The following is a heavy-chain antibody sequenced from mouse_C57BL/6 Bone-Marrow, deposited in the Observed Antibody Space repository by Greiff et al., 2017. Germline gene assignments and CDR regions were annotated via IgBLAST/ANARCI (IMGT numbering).Heavy chain of an antibody. CDR3: TGVLLRYWFAY. D-gene: IGHD1-1*01. V-gene: IGHV14-4*01. CDR2: IDPETGDT. J-gene: IGHJ3*01. Sequence: EVQLQQSGAELVRPGASVKLSCTASGFNIKDDYMHWVKQRPEQGLEWIGWIDPETGDTEYASKFQGKATITADTSSNTAYLQLSSLTSEDTAVYYCTGVLLRYWFAYWGQGTLVTVSA. CDR1: GFNIKDDY.